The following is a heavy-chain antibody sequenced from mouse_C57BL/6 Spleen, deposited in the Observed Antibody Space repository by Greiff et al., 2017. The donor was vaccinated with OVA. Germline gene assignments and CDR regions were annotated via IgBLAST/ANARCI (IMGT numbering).Heavy chain of an antibody. CDR2: IDPSDSYT. Sequence: VQLQQSGAELVMPGASVKLSCKASGYTFTSYWMHWVKQRPGQGLEWIGEIDPSDSYTNYNQKFKGKSTLTVDKSSSTAYMQLSSLTSEDSAVYYCAIYGNYGGGAMDYWGQGTSVTVSS. J-gene: IGHJ4*01. CDR3: AIYGNYGGGAMDY. V-gene: IGHV1-69*01. CDR1: GYTFTSYW. D-gene: IGHD2-1*01.